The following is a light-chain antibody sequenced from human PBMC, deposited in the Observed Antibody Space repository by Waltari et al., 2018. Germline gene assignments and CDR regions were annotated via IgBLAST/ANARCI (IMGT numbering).Light chain of an antibody. CDR1: NSNIGSNT. V-gene: IGLV1-44*01. Sequence: QSVLTQPPSASGTPGQRVTISCSGSNSNIGSNTVNWYQQVPGTAPQLLIYSNKQRPSGVPDRFSGSKSGTSASLAISGLQSEDEADYYCAAWDDSLNGPVFGGGTKLTVL. CDR2: SNK. J-gene: IGLJ3*02. CDR3: AAWDDSLNGPV.